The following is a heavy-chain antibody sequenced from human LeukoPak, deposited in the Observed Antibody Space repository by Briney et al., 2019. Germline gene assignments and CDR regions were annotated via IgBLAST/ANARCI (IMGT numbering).Heavy chain of an antibody. CDR2: IRDKANSYTT. D-gene: IGHD2-8*01. V-gene: IGHV3-72*01. CDR1: GFTFSDRY. J-gene: IGHJ3*02. Sequence: AGGSLRLSCAASGFTFSDRYMDGVRQAPGKGLEWVGCIRDKANSYTTEYAASVKGRFTMSRDDSKNSLYLQMNSLKTEDTAVYYCARDHKVSDALDIWGQGTMVTVSS. CDR3: ARDHKVSDALDI.